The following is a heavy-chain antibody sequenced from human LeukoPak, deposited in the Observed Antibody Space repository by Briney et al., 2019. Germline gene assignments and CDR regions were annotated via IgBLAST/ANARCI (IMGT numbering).Heavy chain of an antibody. CDR2: ISGSGGST. Sequence: GGSLRLSCAASGFTFSSYAMSWVRQAPGKGLEWVSAISGSGGSTNYADSVKGRFTISRDNSKNTLYLQMNSLRAEDTAVYYCAKPPGYYYDSSGYPFDYWGQGTLVTVSS. J-gene: IGHJ4*02. CDR3: AKPPGYYYDSSGYPFDY. CDR1: GFTFSSYA. D-gene: IGHD3-22*01. V-gene: IGHV3-23*01.